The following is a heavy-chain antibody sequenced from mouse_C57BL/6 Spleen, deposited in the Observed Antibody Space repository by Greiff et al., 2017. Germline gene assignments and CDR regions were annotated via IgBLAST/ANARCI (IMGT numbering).Heavy chain of an antibody. Sequence: EVKVEESGGGLVKPGGSLKLSCAASGFTFSSYTMSWVRQTPEKRLEWVATISGGGGNTYYPDSVKGRFTISRDNATNTLYLQMSSLRSEDTAFYYCARRWDGRDVFAYWGQGTLVTVSA. J-gene: IGHJ3*01. CDR3: ARRWDGRDVFAY. CDR1: GFTFSSYT. D-gene: IGHD2-3*01. CDR2: ISGGGGNT. V-gene: IGHV5-9*01.